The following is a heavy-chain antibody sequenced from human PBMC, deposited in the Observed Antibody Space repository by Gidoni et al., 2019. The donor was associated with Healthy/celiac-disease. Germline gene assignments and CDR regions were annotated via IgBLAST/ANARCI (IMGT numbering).Heavy chain of an antibody. CDR3: ASGSWSRNFDY. D-gene: IGHD6-13*01. CDR2: IYWDDDK. Sequence: QITLKESGPTLVKPTQTLTLTCAFSGFSLSTSGVGVGWIRQPPGKALEWLALIYWDDDKRYSPSLKSRLTITKDTSKNQVVLTMTNMDPVDTATYYCASGSWSRNFDYWGQGTLVTVSS. V-gene: IGHV2-5*02. CDR1: GFSLSTSGVG. J-gene: IGHJ4*02.